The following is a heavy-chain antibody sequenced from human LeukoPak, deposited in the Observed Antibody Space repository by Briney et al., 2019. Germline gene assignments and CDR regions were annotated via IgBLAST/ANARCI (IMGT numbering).Heavy chain of an antibody. V-gene: IGHV1-46*01. CDR3: AASGSYSGFDAFDI. CDR1: GYTFTSYY. J-gene: IGHJ3*02. Sequence: ASVKVSCKASGYTFTSYYMHWVRQAPGQGLEWMGIINPSSGTTTYGQKFQGRVTMTRDTSTSTVYMELSSLRSEDTAVYYCAASGSYSGFDAFDIWGQGTMVTVSS. D-gene: IGHD1-26*01. CDR2: INPSSGTT.